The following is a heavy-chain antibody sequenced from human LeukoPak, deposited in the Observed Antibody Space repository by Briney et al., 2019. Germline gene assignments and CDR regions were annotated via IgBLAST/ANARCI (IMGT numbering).Heavy chain of an antibody. D-gene: IGHD2-15*01. V-gene: IGHV1-18*01. CDR2: ISAYNGNT. Sequence: GASVKVSCKASGYTFTSYGISWVRQAPGQGLEWMGWISAYNGNTNYAQKLQGRVTMTTDTSTSTAYMELRSLRSDDTAVYYCARTRSRYCSGGSCYSFGYWGQGTLVTVSS. CDR3: ARTRSRYCSGGSCYSFGY. J-gene: IGHJ4*02. CDR1: GYTFTSYG.